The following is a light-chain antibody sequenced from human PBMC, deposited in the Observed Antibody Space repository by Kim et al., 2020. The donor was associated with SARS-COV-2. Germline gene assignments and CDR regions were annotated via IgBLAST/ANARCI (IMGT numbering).Light chain of an antibody. V-gene: IGKV1-39*01. Sequence: DIKMTQSPCSLSASVGDRVTITCRASQSISSYLNWYQQKPGKAPKLLIYDASSLQSGVPSRFSGSGSGTDFTLTISSLQPEDFATYYCQQSYSTLPYTFGQGTKLEI. J-gene: IGKJ2*01. CDR1: QSISSY. CDR2: DAS. CDR3: QQSYSTLPYT.